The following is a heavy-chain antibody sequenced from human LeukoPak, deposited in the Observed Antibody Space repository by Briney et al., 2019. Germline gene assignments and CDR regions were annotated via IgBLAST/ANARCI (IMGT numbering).Heavy chain of an antibody. V-gene: IGHV4-59*11. CDR2: IHSSGST. J-gene: IGHJ4*02. CDR1: GGSISSHY. D-gene: IGHD4-17*01. Sequence: PSETLSLTCTVSGGSISSHYWSWIRQPPGKGLEWIAYIHSSGSTNYNPSLKSRVAISVDTSQNLFSLKLNSLTAADTAVYYCARTDDYGHFDYWGQGTLVTVSS. CDR3: ARTDDYGHFDY.